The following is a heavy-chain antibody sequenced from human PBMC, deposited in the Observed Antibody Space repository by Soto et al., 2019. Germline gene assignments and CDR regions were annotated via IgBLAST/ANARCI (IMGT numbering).Heavy chain of an antibody. CDR3: ARATGGASSWYYYYYGMDV. CDR2: INHSGST. D-gene: IGHD6-13*01. Sequence: SETLSLTCAVYGGSFSGYYWSWIRQPPGKGLEWIGEINHSGSTNYNPSLKSRVTISVDTSKNQFSLKLSSVTAADTAVYYCARATGGASSWYYYYYGMDVWGQGTTVT. J-gene: IGHJ6*02. V-gene: IGHV4-34*01. CDR1: GGSFSGYY.